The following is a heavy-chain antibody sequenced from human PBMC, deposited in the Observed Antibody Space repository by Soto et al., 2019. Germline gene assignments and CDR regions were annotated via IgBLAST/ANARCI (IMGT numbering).Heavy chain of an antibody. CDR2: IYYSGST. CDR1: GDSISSYY. Sequence: SPTLSLTCTVSGDSISSYYWSWIRQPPGKGLEWIGYIYYSGSTNYNPSLKSRATISVDTSKNQFSLNLSSVTAADTAVYYCARVLWFGELNNWFDPWGQGTLVTVSS. J-gene: IGHJ5*02. V-gene: IGHV4-59*01. D-gene: IGHD3-10*01. CDR3: ARVLWFGELNNWFDP.